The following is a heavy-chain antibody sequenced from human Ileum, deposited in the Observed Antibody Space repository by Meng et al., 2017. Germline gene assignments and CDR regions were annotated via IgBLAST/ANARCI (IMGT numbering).Heavy chain of an antibody. CDR1: GFTFSSYE. Sequence: GESLKISCAASGFTFSSYEMNWVRQAPGKGLEWVSYISGSGSTIYYADSVKGRFTISRDNAKNSLYLQMNSLRAEDTAVYYCARDEGYFLSGAYPDYWGHGTLVTVSS. CDR3: ARDEGYFLSGAYPDY. D-gene: IGHD2/OR15-2a*01. J-gene: IGHJ4*01. CDR2: ISGSGSTI. V-gene: IGHV3-48*03.